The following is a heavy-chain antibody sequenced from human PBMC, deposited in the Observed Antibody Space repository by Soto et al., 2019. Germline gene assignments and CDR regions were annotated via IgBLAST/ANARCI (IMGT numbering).Heavy chain of an antibody. CDR2: IWYDGSNK. J-gene: IGHJ4*02. CDR1: GFTFSSYG. V-gene: IGHV3-33*01. CDR3: ARGGRDIVVVPAAHPGGDYFDY. Sequence: QVQLVESGGGVVQPGRSLRLSCAASGFTFSSYGMHWVRQAPGKGLEWVAVIWYDGSNKYYADSVKGRFTISRDNSKNKLYLQMISLRAEDTAVYYCARGGRDIVVVPAAHPGGDYFDYWGQGTLLTVSS. D-gene: IGHD2-2*01.